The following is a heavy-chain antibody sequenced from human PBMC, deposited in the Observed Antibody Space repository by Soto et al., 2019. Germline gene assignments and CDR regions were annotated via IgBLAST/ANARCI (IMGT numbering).Heavy chain of an antibody. D-gene: IGHD3-3*01. Sequence: PGESLKISCKGSGYSFTSYWIGWVRQMPGKGLEWMGIIYPGDSDTRYSPSFQGQVTIPADKSISTAYLQWSSLKASDTAMYYCARVNYDFWSGYINWFDPWGQGTLVNVSS. CDR2: IYPGDSDT. CDR1: GYSFTSYW. V-gene: IGHV5-51*01. CDR3: ARVNYDFWSGYINWFDP. J-gene: IGHJ5*02.